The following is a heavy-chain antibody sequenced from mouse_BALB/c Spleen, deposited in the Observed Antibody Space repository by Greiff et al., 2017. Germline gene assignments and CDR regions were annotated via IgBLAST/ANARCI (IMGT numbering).Heavy chain of an antibody. J-gene: IGHJ4*01. CDR2: ISNLAYSI. D-gene: IGHD6-2*01. CDR1: GFTFSDYG. CDR3: ARDISYAMDY. V-gene: IGHV5-15*02. Sequence: EVQLQESGGGLVQPGGSRKLSCAASGFTFSDYGMAWVRQAPGKGPEWVAFISNLAYSIYYADTVTGRFTISRENAKNTLYLEMSSLRSEDTAMYYCARDISYAMDYWGQGTSVTVSS.